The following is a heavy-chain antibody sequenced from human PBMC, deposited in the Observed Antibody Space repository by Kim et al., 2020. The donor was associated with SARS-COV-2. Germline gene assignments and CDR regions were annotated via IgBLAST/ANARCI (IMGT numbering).Heavy chain of an antibody. Sequence: YYNPSLKSRVTISVDTSKNQFSLKLSSVTAADTAVYYCARANYDTDAFDIWGQGTMVTVSS. CDR3: ARANYDTDAFDI. V-gene: IGHV4-39*01. D-gene: IGHD1-7*01. J-gene: IGHJ3*02.